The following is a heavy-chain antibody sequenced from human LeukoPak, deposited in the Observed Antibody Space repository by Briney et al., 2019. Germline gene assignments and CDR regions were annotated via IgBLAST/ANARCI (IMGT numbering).Heavy chain of an antibody. Sequence: GGSLRLSCAASGFTFSSYSMHWVRQAPGKGLEWVAFIRYDGSNKYYADSVKGRFTISRDNSKNTLYLQMNSLRAEDTAVYYCAAMVVPADNWFDPWGQGTLVTVSS. D-gene: IGHD2-2*01. CDR1: GFTFSSYS. CDR3: AAMVVPADNWFDP. J-gene: IGHJ5*02. CDR2: IRYDGSNK. V-gene: IGHV3-30*02.